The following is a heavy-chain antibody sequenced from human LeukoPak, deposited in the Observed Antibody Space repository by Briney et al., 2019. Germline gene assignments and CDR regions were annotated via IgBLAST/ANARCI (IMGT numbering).Heavy chain of an antibody. CDR2: IYTSGST. J-gene: IGHJ4*02. D-gene: IGHD2-2*01. CDR1: GGSISSGSYY. Sequence: PSETLSLTCTVSGGSISSGSYYWSWIRQPAGKGLEWIGRIYTSGSTNYNPSLKSRVTISVDTSKNQFSLKLSSVTAADTAVYYCARAEVPAVWAFDYWGQGTLVTVSS. CDR3: ARAEVPAVWAFDY. V-gene: IGHV4-61*02.